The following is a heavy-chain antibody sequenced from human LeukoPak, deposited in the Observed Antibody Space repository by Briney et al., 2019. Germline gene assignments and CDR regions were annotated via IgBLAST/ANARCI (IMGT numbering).Heavy chain of an antibody. Sequence: SDTLSLTCTVSGGSISSHYWSWIRQPPGKGLEWIGYIYYSGSTNYTPSLKSRVTISVDTSKNQFSLKLSSVTAADTAVYYCARGTRYYYYYYYMDVWGKGTTVTVSS. CDR1: GGSISSHY. CDR2: IYYSGST. D-gene: IGHD1-14*01. CDR3: ARGTRYYYYYYYMDV. V-gene: IGHV4-59*11. J-gene: IGHJ6*03.